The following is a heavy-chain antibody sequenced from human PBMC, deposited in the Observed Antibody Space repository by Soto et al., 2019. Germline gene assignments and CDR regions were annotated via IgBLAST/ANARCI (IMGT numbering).Heavy chain of an antibody. CDR1: GGSISSGGYS. J-gene: IGHJ4*02. CDR3: ARDLPPVAGDY. D-gene: IGHD6-19*01. CDR2: IYHSDGSST. Sequence: SETLSLTCAVSGGSISSGGYSWSWIRQPPGKGLEWIGYIYHSDGSSTSYADSVKGRFTISRDNAKNTLYLQMNSLRAEDTAVYYCARDLPPVAGDYWGQGTLVTVSS. V-gene: IGHV4-30-2*01.